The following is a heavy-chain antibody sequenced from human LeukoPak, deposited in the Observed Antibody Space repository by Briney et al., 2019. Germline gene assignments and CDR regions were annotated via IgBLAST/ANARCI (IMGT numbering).Heavy chain of an antibody. CDR3: ARQNSGSYYYFDY. V-gene: IGHV4-30-2*01. D-gene: IGHD3-10*01. CDR1: GGSISSGGYS. Sequence: SQTLSLTCAVSGGSISSGGYSWSWIRQPPGKGLEWTGYIYHSGSTYYNPSLKSRVTISVDRSKNQFSLKLSSVTAADTAVYYCARQNSGSYYYFDYWGQGTLVTVSS. CDR2: IYHSGST. J-gene: IGHJ4*02.